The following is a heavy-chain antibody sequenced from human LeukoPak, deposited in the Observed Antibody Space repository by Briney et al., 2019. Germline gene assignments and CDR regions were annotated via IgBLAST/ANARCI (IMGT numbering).Heavy chain of an antibody. D-gene: IGHD4-17*01. Sequence: PGGSLRLSCAASGFTFSSYGMSWVRQAPGKGLEWVSAISDSGGSTYYADSVKGRFTISRDNSKNTLYLQMNSLRAEDTAVYYCARGHTAVTRHFDLWGQGTLVTVSS. CDR1: GFTFSSYG. CDR3: ARGHTAVTRHFDL. CDR2: ISDSGGST. V-gene: IGHV3-23*01. J-gene: IGHJ4*02.